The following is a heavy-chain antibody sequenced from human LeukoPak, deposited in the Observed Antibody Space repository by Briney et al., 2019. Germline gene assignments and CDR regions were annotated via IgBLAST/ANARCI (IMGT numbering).Heavy chain of an antibody. V-gene: IGHV1-2*02. CDR2: INPNSGDT. J-gene: IGHJ4*02. CDR3: ARDRSRDGYNALDY. D-gene: IGHD5-24*01. Sequence: GASVKVSCKASGYTFTNYLMHWVRQAPGQGLEWMGWINPNSGDTNYAQGFQGRVTMTRDTSISTAYMELTRLRSDDTAVYYCARDRSRDGYNALDYWGQGTLVTVSS. CDR1: GYTFTNYL.